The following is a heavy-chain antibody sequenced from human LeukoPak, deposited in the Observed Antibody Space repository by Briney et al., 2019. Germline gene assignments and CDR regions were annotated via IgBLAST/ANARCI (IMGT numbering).Heavy chain of an antibody. CDR1: GFTFSDYY. CDR3: AKSDHCSGGGCYGRRMWTTFDY. D-gene: IGHD2-15*01. Sequence: GGSLRLSCAASGFTFSDYYMSWIRQAPGKGLEWVSYISSSGSTIYYADSVKGRFTISRDNAKNTLYLQMNSLRAEDTAVYYCAKSDHCSGGGCYGRRMWTTFDYWGQGTLVTVSS. J-gene: IGHJ4*02. V-gene: IGHV3-11*04. CDR2: ISSSGSTI.